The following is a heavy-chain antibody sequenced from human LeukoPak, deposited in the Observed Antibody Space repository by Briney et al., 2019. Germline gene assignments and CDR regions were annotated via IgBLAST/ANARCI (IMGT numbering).Heavy chain of an antibody. V-gene: IGHV4-4*07. Sequence: SETLSLTCTVSGDSISNNYWSWTRQPAGKGLEWIGRIYTTGSTNYNPSLKSRVTMSVDTSKNQFSLKLSSVTAADTAVYYCARDKGSTWYANLDYWGQGTLVTVSS. D-gene: IGHD6-13*01. CDR1: GDSISNNY. CDR2: IYTTGST. CDR3: ARDKGSTWYANLDY. J-gene: IGHJ4*02.